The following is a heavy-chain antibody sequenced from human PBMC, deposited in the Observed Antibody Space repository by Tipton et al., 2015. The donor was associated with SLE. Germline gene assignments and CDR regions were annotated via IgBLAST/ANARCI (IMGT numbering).Heavy chain of an antibody. J-gene: IGHJ4*02. CDR2: IYYSGST. CDR1: GDSISSSTYY. V-gene: IGHV4-39*07. D-gene: IGHD7-27*01. Sequence: LRLSCIVSGDSISSSTYYWGWIRQPPGKGLEWIGSIYYSGSTYSSPSLKSRVTISVDTSKNQFSLKVTSVTAADTAVYYCARDRSSNWGLFDDWGQGTLVTVSS. CDR3: ARDRSSNWGLFDD.